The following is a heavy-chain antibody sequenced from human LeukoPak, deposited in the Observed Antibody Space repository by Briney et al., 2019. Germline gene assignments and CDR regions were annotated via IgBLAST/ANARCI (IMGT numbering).Heavy chain of an antibody. CDR3: ARERSLVVDY. D-gene: IGHD5-24*01. CDR2: ISGSGGST. Sequence: GGSLRLSCAASGFTFSSYAMSWVRQAPGKGLEWVSAISGSGGSTYYADSVKGRFTISRDNAKNSLYLQMNSLRAEDTAVYYCARERSLVVDYWGQGTLVTVSS. V-gene: IGHV3-23*01. J-gene: IGHJ4*02. CDR1: GFTFSSYA.